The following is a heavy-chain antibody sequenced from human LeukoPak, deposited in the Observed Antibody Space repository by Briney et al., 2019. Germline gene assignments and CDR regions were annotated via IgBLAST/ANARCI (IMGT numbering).Heavy chain of an antibody. CDR2: TYYRSKGYN. V-gene: IGHV6-1*01. CDR3: ARDQSVAARRRAPPGVNWFDP. CDR1: GDSVSSNSAA. J-gene: IGHJ5*02. D-gene: IGHD6-6*01. Sequence: SQTLSLTCAISGDSVSSNSAAWNWIRQSPSRGLEWLGRTYYRSKGYNDYAVSVKSRITINPDTSKNQFSLQLNSVTPEDTAVYYCARDQSVAARRRAPPGVNWFDPWGQGTLVTVSS.